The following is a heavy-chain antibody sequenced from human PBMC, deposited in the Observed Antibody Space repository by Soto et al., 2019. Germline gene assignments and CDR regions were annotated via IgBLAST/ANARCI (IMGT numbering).Heavy chain of an antibody. D-gene: IGHD2-15*01. J-gene: IGHJ5*02. V-gene: IGHV1-2*04. CDR3: ERDSGYCSGGSCYWFDP. CDR1: GYTFTGYY. Sequence: ASVKVSCKASGYTFTGYYMHWVRQAPGQGLEWMGWINPNSGGTNYAQKFQGWVTMTRDTSISTAYMELSRLRSDDTAVYYCERDSGYCSGGSCYWFDPWGQGTLVTVSS. CDR2: INPNSGGT.